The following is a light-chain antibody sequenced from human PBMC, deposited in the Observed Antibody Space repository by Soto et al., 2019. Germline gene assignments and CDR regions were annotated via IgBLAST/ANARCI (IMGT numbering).Light chain of an antibody. CDR2: KAS. V-gene: IGKV1-5*03. J-gene: IGKJ1*01. CDR3: QQYNPYSPWT. Sequence: DIQMTQSPSTLSGSVGDRVTITCRASQTISSWLAWYQQKPGKAHKVLISKASSVQTGVPSRFSGSGSGTDLSLTISSLQTDDFATYYCQQYNPYSPWTFGQGTKVDIK. CDR1: QTISSW.